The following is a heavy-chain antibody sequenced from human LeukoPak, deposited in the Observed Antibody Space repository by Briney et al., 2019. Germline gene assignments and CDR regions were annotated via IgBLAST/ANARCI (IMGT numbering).Heavy chain of an antibody. CDR3: AKSTRTGYYYDSSGYYPFDY. V-gene: IGHV3-23*01. D-gene: IGHD3-22*01. J-gene: IGHJ4*02. Sequence: GGSLGLSCAASGFTFSSYAMSWVRQAPGKGLEWVSAISGSGGSTYYADSVKGRFTISRDNSKNTLYLQVNSLRAEDTAVYYCAKSTRTGYYYDSSGYYPFDYWGQGTLVTVSS. CDR1: GFTFSSYA. CDR2: ISGSGGST.